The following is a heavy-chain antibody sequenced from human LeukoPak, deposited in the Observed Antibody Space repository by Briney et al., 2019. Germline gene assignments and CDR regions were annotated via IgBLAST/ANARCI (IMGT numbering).Heavy chain of an antibody. J-gene: IGHJ4*02. Sequence: SETLSLTCTVSGGSISSYYWSWIRQPAGMGLEWIGRVYSSGNTNYNPSLKSRVTMSVDTSRNQFSLRLTSVTAADTAVYYCARMYSGTYGGIDFWGQGTLVTVSS. CDR2: VYSSGNT. CDR3: ARMYSGTYGGIDF. V-gene: IGHV4-4*07. CDR1: GGSISSYY. D-gene: IGHD1-26*01.